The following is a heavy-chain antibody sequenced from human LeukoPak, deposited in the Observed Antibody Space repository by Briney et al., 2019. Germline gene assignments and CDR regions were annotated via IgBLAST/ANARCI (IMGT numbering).Heavy chain of an antibody. CDR3: ARVFGTYYDFWSGYSYYYYGMDV. CDR1: GYTFTSYD. Sequence: ASAKVSCKASGYTFTSYDINWVRQATGQGLEWMGWMNPNSGNTGYAQKFQGRVTMTRNTSISTAYMELSSLRSEDTAVYYCARVFGTYYDFWSGYSYYYYGMDVWGQGTTVTVSS. V-gene: IGHV1-8*01. J-gene: IGHJ6*02. D-gene: IGHD3-3*01. CDR2: MNPNSGNT.